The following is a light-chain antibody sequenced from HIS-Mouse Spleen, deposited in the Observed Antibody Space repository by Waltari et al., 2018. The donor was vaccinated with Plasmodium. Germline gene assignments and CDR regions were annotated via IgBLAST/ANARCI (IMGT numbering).Light chain of an antibody. J-gene: IGLJ3*02. Sequence: QSALTQPRSVSGSPGQSVTISCTGTSSDVGGYNYVSWYQQHPGKAPKLMIYDVSKRPSGVPDRFSGCKSGTTAALTISGLQAEDEVDYYCCSDAGSGVFGGGTKLTVL. CDR2: DVS. V-gene: IGLV2-11*01. CDR3: CSDAGSGV. CDR1: SSDVGGYNY.